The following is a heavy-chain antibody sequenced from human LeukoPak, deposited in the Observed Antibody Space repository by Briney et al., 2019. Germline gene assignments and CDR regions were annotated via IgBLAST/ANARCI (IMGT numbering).Heavy chain of an antibody. CDR3: ARVNMVRGVIGNSPYFDY. D-gene: IGHD3-10*01. J-gene: IGHJ4*02. CDR1: GYTFTGYY. CDR2: INPNSGGT. V-gene: IGHV1-2*02. Sequence: ASVKVSCKASGYTFTGYYMHWVRQAPGQRLEWMGWINPNSGGTNYAQKFQGRVTMTRDTSISTAYMELSRLRSDDTAVYYCARVNMVRGVIGNSPYFDYWGQGTLVTVSS.